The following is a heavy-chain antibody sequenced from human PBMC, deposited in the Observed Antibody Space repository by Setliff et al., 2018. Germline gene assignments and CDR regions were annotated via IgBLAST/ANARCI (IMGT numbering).Heavy chain of an antibody. V-gene: IGHV4-59*01. D-gene: IGHD2-15*01. CDR3: ARGCAAGACYSDYYYYMDV. J-gene: IGHJ6*03. CDR1: SGSIINYY. CDR2: IKYDGTT. Sequence: SETLSLTCTVSSGSIINYYWSWIRQPPGRPLEWIGYIKYDGTTDHNPSLDSRVTMSVDTSKNQFSLKLKSVTAADTAMYYCARGCAAGACYSDYYYYMDVWGKGTTVT.